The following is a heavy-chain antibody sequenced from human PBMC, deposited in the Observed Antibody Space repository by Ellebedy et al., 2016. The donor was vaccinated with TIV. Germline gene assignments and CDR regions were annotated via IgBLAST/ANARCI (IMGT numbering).Heavy chain of an antibody. V-gene: IGHV4-31*03. J-gene: IGHJ4*02. D-gene: IGHD5-18*01. CDR2: IYYSGST. CDR1: GGSLSSVFYY. Sequence: LRLSCTVSGGSLSSVFYYWSWIRQPPGKGLEWIGYIYYSGSTHYNQSLKSRVTISVDTSKNQFSLKLSSVTAADTAVYYCACGYSSEPYFDYWGQGTLVTVSS. CDR3: ACGYSSEPYFDY.